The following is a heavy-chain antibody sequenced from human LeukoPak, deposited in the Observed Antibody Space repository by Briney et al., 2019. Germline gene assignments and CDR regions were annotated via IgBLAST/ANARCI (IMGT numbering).Heavy chain of an antibody. D-gene: IGHD5-18*01. V-gene: IGHV3-30*02. CDR3: AKALEGDTTMVTLDY. CDR1: GFTFSSYG. CDR2: IRYDGSNK. Sequence: GGSLRLSCAASGFTFSSYGMHWVRQAPGKGLEWVAFIRYDGSNKYYADSVKGRFTISRDNSKNTLYLQMNSLRAEDTAVYYCAKALEGDTTMVTLDYWGQGTLVTVSS. J-gene: IGHJ4*02.